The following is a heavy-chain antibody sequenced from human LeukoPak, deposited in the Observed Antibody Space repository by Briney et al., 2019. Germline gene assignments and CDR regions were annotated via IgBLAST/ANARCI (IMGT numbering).Heavy chain of an antibody. CDR3: ATLGCAGENCPRAGRALGGY. Sequence: GGPLGPSFQGPELTSSRYTFHWVGQAPGKELQWVPPICSGGTFVYYADSVTGRFTLSRDNAGKFLYLQMDSLRAEDTAVYYCATLGCAGENCPRAGRALGGYWGQGTLVTVSS. CDR1: ELTSSRYT. D-gene: IGHD2-21*01. J-gene: IGHJ4*02. CDR2: ICSGGTFV. V-gene: IGHV3-21*01.